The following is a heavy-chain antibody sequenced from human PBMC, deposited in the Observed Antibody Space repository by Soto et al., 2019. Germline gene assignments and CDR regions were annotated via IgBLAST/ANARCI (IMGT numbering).Heavy chain of an antibody. CDR1: RDTFNSYA. CDR2: IIPVLGTT. V-gene: IGHV1-69*13. J-gene: IGHJ4*02. CDR3: AAGGRDGYIK. Sequence: SVKVSCKASRDTFNSYAITWVRQAPGQGLEWMGGIIPVLGTTKYAQKFQGRVTMTADESTSTAYMELSSLRSEDRAVYYCAAGGRDGYIKWGQGTLVTVSS. D-gene: IGHD6-25*01.